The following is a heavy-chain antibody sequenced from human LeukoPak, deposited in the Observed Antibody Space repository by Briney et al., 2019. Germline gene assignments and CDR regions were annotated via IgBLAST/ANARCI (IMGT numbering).Heavy chain of an antibody. D-gene: IGHD6-13*01. CDR3: ARDRLGSDSSSPQSVSFDY. V-gene: IGHV1-18*01. CDR1: GYTFTSYG. Sequence: GASVKVSCKASGYTFTSYGISWVRQAPGQGLEWMGWISAYNGNTNYAQKLQGRVTMTTDRSTSIAYMELRSLRSDDTAVYYCARDRLGSDSSSPQSVSFDYWGQGTLVTVSS. CDR2: ISAYNGNT. J-gene: IGHJ4*02.